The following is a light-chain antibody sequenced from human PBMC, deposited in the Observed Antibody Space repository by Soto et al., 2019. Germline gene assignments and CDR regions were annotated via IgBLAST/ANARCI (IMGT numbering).Light chain of an antibody. Sequence: QSALTQPASVSGSPGQTITISCTGTSSNVGSYKLVSWYQQQPGKPPKLMIFEVNKRPSGVSNRFSGSKSGNTASMTISRLKVEDEADYYCCSCGGSPPDVFGTGTKVTVL. CDR1: SSNVGSYKL. V-gene: IGLV2-23*02. CDR3: CSCGGSPPDV. CDR2: EVN. J-gene: IGLJ1*01.